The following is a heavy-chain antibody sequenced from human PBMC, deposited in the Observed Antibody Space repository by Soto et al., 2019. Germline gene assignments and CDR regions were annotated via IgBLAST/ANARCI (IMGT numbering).Heavy chain of an antibody. CDR1: GFTFNTYG. V-gene: IGHV3-33*08. D-gene: IGHD2-15*01. Sequence: GGSLRVSCTTSGFTFNTYGMYWVRQAPGKGLEWVAIIWYDGSNKYYGDSVKGRFTISRDNSKNTLYLQMNSLRAEDTALYYCARGDCTGAYCYSWPFNYGVDVWGQGTTVTVSS. CDR2: IWYDGSNK. J-gene: IGHJ6*02. CDR3: ARGDCTGAYCYSWPFNYGVDV.